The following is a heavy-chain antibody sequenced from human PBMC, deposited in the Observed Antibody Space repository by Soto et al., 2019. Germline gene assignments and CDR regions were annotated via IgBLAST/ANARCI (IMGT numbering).Heavy chain of an antibody. V-gene: IGHV1-2*02. J-gene: IGHJ5*02. CDR1: GYTFTGYY. D-gene: IGHD2-15*01. CDR2: INPNSGGT. CDR3: AGDRRSSHWFGP. Sequence: ASVKVSCKASGYTFTGYYMHWVRQAPGQGLEWMGRINPNSGGTNYAQKFQGRVTMTRDTSISTAYMELSRLRSDDTAVDYCAGDRRSSHWFGPWGQGPLVTVSS.